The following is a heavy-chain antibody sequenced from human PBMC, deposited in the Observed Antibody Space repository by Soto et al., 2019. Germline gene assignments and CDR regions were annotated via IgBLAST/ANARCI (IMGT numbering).Heavy chain of an antibody. CDR2: IIPILGIA. Sequence: QVQLVQSGAEVKKPGSSVKVSCKASGGTFSSYTISWVRQAPGQGLEWMGRIIPILGIANYAQKFQGRVTITADKPPRAADMELSSLRSEDTVVYYCARAAGTDDYCGMAVWGQGTTVTVS. D-gene: IGHD6-13*01. CDR3: ARAAGTDDYCGMAV. V-gene: IGHV1-69*02. CDR1: GGTFSSYT. J-gene: IGHJ6*02.